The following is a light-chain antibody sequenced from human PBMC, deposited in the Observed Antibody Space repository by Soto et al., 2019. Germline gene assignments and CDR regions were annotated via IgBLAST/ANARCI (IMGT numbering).Light chain of an antibody. V-gene: IGLV4-69*01. J-gene: IGLJ3*02. CDR1: SGYSTYA. Sequence: QPVLTQSPSASASLGASVKLTCTLSSGYSTYAIAWHQQQSEKGPRFLMKINYDGTHSKVDGLFDRFSGSSSGAQRLLTISSLQSEDEADYYCQSLGTGIQVFGGGTTLTVL. CDR3: QSLGTGIQV. CDR2: INYDGTH.